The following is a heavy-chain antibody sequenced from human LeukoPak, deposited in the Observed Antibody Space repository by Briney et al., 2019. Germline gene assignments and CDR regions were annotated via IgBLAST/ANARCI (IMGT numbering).Heavy chain of an antibody. CDR2: IYSSGST. J-gene: IGHJ5*02. D-gene: IGHD2-15*01. V-gene: IGHV4-31*03. CDR3: ARVVVAATYSP. Sequence: SQTLSLTCTVSGGSISSGGYYWSWIRQHPGKGLEWIGYIYSSGSTYYNPSLQSRVTISVNTSENQFSLRLNSVTAADTAVYYCARVVVAATYSPWGQGTLVTVSS. CDR1: GGSISSGGYY.